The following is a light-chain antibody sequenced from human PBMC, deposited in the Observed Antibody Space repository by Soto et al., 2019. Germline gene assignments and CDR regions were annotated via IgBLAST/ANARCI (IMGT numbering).Light chain of an antibody. V-gene: IGKV3-11*01. Sequence: TVLTQSPAPLSSSPGEIATLSCRTSQSVDTSFAWYQQKPGQAPRLLIYDASSRATGIPVRFSGSGSGTDFTLPISSLEPDDFAVYYCQHRGNWGTVGGGTKVEIK. CDR1: QSVDTS. CDR3: QHRGNWGT. CDR2: DAS. J-gene: IGKJ4*01.